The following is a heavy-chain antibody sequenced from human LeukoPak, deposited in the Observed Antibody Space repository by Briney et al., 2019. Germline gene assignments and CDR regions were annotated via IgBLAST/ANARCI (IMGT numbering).Heavy chain of an antibody. CDR1: GYTFTSYG. D-gene: IGHD3-10*01. V-gene: IGHV1-2*04. J-gene: IGHJ6*02. CDR3: ARQGITMVRGVPVYYYGMDV. CDR2: INPNSGGT. Sequence: ASVKVSCKASGYTFTSYGISWVRQAPGQGLEWMGWINPNSGGTNYAQKFQGWVTMTRDTSISTAYMELSRLRSDDTAVYYCARQGITMVRGVPVYYYGMDVWGQGTTVTVSS.